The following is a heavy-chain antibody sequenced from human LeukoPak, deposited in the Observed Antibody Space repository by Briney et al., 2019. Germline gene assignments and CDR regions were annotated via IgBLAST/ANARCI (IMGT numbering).Heavy chain of an antibody. Sequence: GGSLRLSCAASGFTFDDYAMHWVRQAPGKGLEWVSGISWNSGSIGYADSVKGRFTISRDNAKNSLYLQMNSLRAEDTALYYCAKDKSNGDYTNYYYYMDVWGKGTTVTISS. CDR1: GFTFDDYA. CDR2: ISWNSGSI. V-gene: IGHV3-9*01. J-gene: IGHJ6*03. D-gene: IGHD4-17*01. CDR3: AKDKSNGDYTNYYYYMDV.